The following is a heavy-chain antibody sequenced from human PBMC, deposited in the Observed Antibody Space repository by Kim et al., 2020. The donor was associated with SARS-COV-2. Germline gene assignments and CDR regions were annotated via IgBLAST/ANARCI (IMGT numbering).Heavy chain of an antibody. CDR1: GYTFTNYR. Sequence: ASVKVSCKASGYTFTNYRVHWVRQAPGQRFEWMGRITPGGDTKYSQKFQDRVTITSDTSASTTSLEVSSLGSEDTAIYYCAKGAETSIPGAFDYWGRGVLVTVSS. D-gene: IGHD2-21*01. V-gene: IGHV1-3*01. CDR3: AKGAETSIPGAFDY. J-gene: IGHJ4*02. CDR2: ITPGGDT.